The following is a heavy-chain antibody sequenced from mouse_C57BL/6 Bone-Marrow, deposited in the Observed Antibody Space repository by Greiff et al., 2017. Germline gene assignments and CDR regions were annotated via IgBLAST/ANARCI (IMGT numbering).Heavy chain of an antibody. J-gene: IGHJ3*01. CDR3: VRQDYSNPGWFAY. Sequence: EVHLVESGGGLVQPKGSLTLSCAASGFSFNTYAMNWVRQAPGKGLEWVARIRSKSNNYATYYADSVKDRFTISRDDSESMLYLQMNNLKTEDTAMYYCVRQDYSNPGWFAYWGQGTLVTVSA. V-gene: IGHV10-1*01. CDR2: IRSKSNNYAT. CDR1: GFSFNTYA. D-gene: IGHD2-5*01.